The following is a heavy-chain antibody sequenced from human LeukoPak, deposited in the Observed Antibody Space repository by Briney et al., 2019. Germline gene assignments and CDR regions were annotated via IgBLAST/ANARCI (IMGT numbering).Heavy chain of an antibody. CDR2: INPNTGGT. CDR1: GYTFTGYF. V-gene: IGHV1-2*02. CDR3: ARGGGYSCGYFFDY. Sequence: ASVKVSCKASGYTFTGYFIHWVRQAPGQGLEWMGWINPNTGGTNYAQKFQARVTMTRDSSITTAYRELSSLTSDDTAVYYCARGGGYSCGYFFDYWGQGTLVTVSS. J-gene: IGHJ4*02. D-gene: IGHD5-18*01.